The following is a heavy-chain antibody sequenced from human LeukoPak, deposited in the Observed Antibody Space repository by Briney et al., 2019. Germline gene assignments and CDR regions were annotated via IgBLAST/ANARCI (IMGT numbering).Heavy chain of an antibody. CDR1: GFTFSSYE. D-gene: IGHD6-13*01. CDR3: ARDPGHSSSWYVRATKTESLDY. V-gene: IGHV3-48*03. Sequence: PGGSLRLSCAASGFTFSSYEMNWVRQAPGKGLEWVSYISSSGSTIYYADSVKGRFTISRDNAKNSLYLQMNSLRAEDTAVYYCARDPGHSSSWYVRATKTESLDYWGQGTLVTVSS. CDR2: ISSSGSTI. J-gene: IGHJ4*02.